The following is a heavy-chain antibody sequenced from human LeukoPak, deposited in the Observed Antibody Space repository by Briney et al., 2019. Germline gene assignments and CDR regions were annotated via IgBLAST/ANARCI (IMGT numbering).Heavy chain of an antibody. CDR2: ISGSGGST. D-gene: IGHD3-10*01. CDR1: GFTFSSYA. Sequence: PGGSLRLSCAASGFTFSSYAMSWVRQAPGKGLEWVSAISGSGGSTYYADSVKGRFTISRDNSKNTLYLQMNSLRAEDTAVYYCAKVLMVRGVITSGYFDYWGRGTLVTVSS. J-gene: IGHJ4*02. CDR3: AKVLMVRGVITSGYFDY. V-gene: IGHV3-23*01.